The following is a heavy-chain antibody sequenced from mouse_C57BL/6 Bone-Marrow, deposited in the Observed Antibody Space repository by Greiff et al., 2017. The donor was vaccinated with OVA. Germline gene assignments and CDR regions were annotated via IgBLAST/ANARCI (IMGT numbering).Heavy chain of an antibody. V-gene: IGHV5-9-1*02. CDR2: ISSGGDYT. D-gene: IGHD2-5*01. CDR1: GYTFSSYA. CDR3: TTSYSILYFDD. Sequence: EVQLVESGEGLVKPGGSLKLSCAASGYTFSSYAMSWVRQTPEKRLEWVAYISSGGDYTNYADNVKGRVTISRDNARNTPYLQMSSLQSEDTAMYYSTTSYSILYFDDWGTGTTVTVSS. J-gene: IGHJ1*03.